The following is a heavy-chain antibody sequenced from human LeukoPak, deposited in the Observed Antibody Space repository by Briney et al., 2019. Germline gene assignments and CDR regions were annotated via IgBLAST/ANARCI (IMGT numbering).Heavy chain of an antibody. CDR1: GGTFRSYA. D-gene: IGHD3-3*01. CDR2: IIPIFGTA. Sequence: ASVKVSCKASGGTFRSYAISWVRQAPGQGLEWMGGIIPIFGTANYAQKFQGRVTITADESTSTAYMELSSLRSEDTAVYYCARSRDDFWSGYLNWFDPWGQGTLVTVSS. J-gene: IGHJ5*02. CDR3: ARSRDDFWSGYLNWFDP. V-gene: IGHV1-69*13.